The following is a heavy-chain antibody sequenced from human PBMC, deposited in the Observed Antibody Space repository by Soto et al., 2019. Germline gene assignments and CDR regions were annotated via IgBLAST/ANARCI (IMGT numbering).Heavy chain of an antibody. CDR1: GDSFNDYY. D-gene: IGHD5-12*01. CDR2: INPNGGVT. V-gene: IGHV1-2*04. Sequence: QVQLVQSGAEVRKPGASVTVSCRSSGDSFNDYYIHWVRQAPGQGFEWMGWINPNGGVTKYAQKFQGWVSMTRDPSIRTVYMQLSRLRSDDTAVYYWARESGGATATLDYYYFYMDVWGTGTTVTVSS. J-gene: IGHJ6*03. CDR3: ARESGGATATLDYYYFYMDV.